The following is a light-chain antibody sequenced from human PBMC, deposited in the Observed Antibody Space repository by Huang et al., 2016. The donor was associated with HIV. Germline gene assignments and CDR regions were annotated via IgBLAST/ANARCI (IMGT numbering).Light chain of an antibody. V-gene: IGKV3-15*01. CDR2: GAS. CDR1: QSVSSN. J-gene: IGKJ3*01. Sequence: EIVMTQSPATLSVSPGERATLSCRASQSVSSNLAWYQQKPGQAPRLLIYGASTRATGTPARFRGSGSGTEFSLTISSLQSEDFAVYYCQQYNNWPPFTFGPGTKVDIK. CDR3: QQYNNWPPFT.